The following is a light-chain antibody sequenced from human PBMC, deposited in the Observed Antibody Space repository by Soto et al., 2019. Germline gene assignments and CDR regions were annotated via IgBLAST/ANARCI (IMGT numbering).Light chain of an antibody. Sequence: QSALTQPASVSGSPGQSITISCTGTSSDVGTYNLVSWYRQHPGKAPKLMIYEDSKRPSGVSNRFSGSKSGNTASLAISGLQAEDEADYYCCSYAGSSTWVFGTGTKLTVL. CDR2: EDS. J-gene: IGLJ1*01. CDR1: SSDVGTYNL. V-gene: IGLV2-23*01. CDR3: CSYAGSSTWV.